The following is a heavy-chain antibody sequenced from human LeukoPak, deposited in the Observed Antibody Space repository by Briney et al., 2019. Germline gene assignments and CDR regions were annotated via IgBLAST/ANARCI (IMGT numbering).Heavy chain of an antibody. Sequence: PWGSLRLSCAASGFTFSSYGMHWVRQAPGKGLEWVAVIWYDGSNKYYADSVKGRFTISRDNSKNTLYLQMNSLRAEDTAVYYCATAERHDAFDIWGQGTMVTVSS. V-gene: IGHV3-33*01. CDR2: IWYDGSNK. J-gene: IGHJ3*02. CDR1: GFTFSSYG. CDR3: ATAERHDAFDI.